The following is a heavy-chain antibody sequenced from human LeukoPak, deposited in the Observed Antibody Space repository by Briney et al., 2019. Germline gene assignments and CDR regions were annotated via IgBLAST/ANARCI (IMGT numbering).Heavy chain of an antibody. V-gene: IGHV4-30-4*08. Sequence: SETLSLTCTVSGGSISSGDYYWSWIRQPPGKGLEWIGYIYYSGSTYYNPSLKSRVTISVDTSKNQFSLKLSSVTAADTAVYYCARDRLRNRKGFDPWGQGTLVTVSS. CDR1: GGSISSGDYY. D-gene: IGHD5-12*01. CDR2: IYYSGST. CDR3: ARDRLRNRKGFDP. J-gene: IGHJ5*02.